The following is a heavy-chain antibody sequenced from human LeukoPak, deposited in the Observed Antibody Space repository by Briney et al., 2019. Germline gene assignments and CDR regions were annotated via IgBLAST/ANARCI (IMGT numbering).Heavy chain of an antibody. J-gene: IGHJ3*01. CDR1: GFTFTNAW. V-gene: IGHV3-15*01. CDR3: TTNAGTYGIDA. CDR2: IKSKADGETT. D-gene: IGHD1-26*01. Sequence: GGSLRLSCTASGFTFTNAWMSWVRQSPGKGLEWVGRIKSKADGETTDYAAPVKDRFTLSRDDSKDTLYLQLSSLKAEDTAVYFCTTNAGTYGIDAWGQGTMVTVSS.